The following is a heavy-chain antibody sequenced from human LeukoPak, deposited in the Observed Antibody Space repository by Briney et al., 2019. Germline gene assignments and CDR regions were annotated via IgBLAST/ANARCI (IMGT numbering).Heavy chain of an antibody. CDR3: ARRPTYYFGMDV. J-gene: IGHJ6*02. V-gene: IGHV4-61*08. CDR2: IYYSGNT. CDR1: GASFSSYGHY. Sequence: SQTLSLTCTVSGASFSSYGHYWTWIRQPPGKGLEWIGYIYYSGNTNYNPSLKSRVTISVHTSKNQFSLKLSSVTAADTAVYYCARRPTYYFGMDVWGRGTTVTVSS. D-gene: IGHD3-22*01.